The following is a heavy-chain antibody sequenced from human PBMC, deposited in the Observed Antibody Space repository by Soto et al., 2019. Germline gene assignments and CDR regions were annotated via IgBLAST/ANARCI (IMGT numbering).Heavy chain of an antibody. V-gene: IGHV4-31*03. J-gene: IGHJ4*02. Sequence: QVQLQESGPGLVRPSQTLSLSCTVSGDSISSGDYFWSWIRQHPGKGLEWIGYISKRGGTYDNASLKSRVTISVDTSKNHFSLKLSSVTVADTAVYYCARSSRVTTSGSTAYYFDYWGQGALVTVSS. CDR2: ISKRGGT. CDR1: GDSISSGDYF. CDR3: ARSSRVTTSGSTAYYFDY. D-gene: IGHD4-17*01.